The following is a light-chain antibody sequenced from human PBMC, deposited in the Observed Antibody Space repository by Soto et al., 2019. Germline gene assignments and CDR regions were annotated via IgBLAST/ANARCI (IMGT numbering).Light chain of an antibody. CDR3: QQYGRSPYT. CDR2: GAS. Sequence: EIVLTQSPGTLSLSPGERATLSCRASQSVSSSYLAWYQQKPGQAPRLLIYGASNRATGIPDRISGSGSGTDFTLTISRLEPEDFAVYYCQQYGRSPYTFGQGTKVEIK. CDR1: QSVSSSY. J-gene: IGKJ2*01. V-gene: IGKV3-20*01.